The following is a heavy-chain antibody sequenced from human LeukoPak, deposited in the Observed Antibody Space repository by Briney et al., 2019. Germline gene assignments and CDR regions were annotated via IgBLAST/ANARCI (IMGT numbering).Heavy chain of an antibody. J-gene: IGHJ4*02. CDR3: ARHRSSWLIDY. Sequence: GGSLRLSCAVSGFTFNSYAMSWVRQAPWERLQWVSGISDSGGNTYYADSVRGRFTISRDNSKNTLYLQMNSLRAEDTAVYYCARHRSSWLIDYWGQGTLVTVSS. CDR1: GFTFNSYA. CDR2: ISDSGGNT. D-gene: IGHD6-6*01. V-gene: IGHV3-23*01.